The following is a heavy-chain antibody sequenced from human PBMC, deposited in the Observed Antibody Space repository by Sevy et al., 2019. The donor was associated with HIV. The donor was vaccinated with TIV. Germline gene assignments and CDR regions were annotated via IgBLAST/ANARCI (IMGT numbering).Heavy chain of an antibody. CDR1: GFTFSTYA. CDR3: AKDRVSGTYYTGDFEY. V-gene: IGHV3-23*01. D-gene: IGHD3-10*01. CDR2: ISLSGGDT. J-gene: IGHJ4*02. Sequence: GGSLRLSCAASGFTFSTYAMTWVRQAPGKGLEWVSVISLSGGDTYYTDSVKGRFTISRDNSKNTLYLQMNSLRAEDTAVYYCAKDRVSGTYYTGDFEYWGQGTLVTVSS.